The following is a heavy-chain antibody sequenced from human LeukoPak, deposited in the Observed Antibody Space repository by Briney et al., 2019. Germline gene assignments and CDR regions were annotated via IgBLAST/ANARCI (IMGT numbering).Heavy chain of an antibody. J-gene: IGHJ3*02. CDR1: GFTFSTYE. D-gene: IGHD5-12*01. Sequence: AGGSLRLSCEGSGFTFSTYEMNWVRQAPGKGLEWVSYIGSRPTTTYYADSVRGRFIISRDNNKNSVYLQMTSLRADDAAVYYCATSGAYEISWAFNIWGQGTMVAVSS. CDR3: ATSGAYEISWAFNI. V-gene: IGHV3-48*03. CDR2: IGSRPTTT.